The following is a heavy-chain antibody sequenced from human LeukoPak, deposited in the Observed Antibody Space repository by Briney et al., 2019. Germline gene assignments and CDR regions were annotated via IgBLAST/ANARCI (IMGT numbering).Heavy chain of an antibody. V-gene: IGHV3-23*01. CDR1: GFTFSSYA. D-gene: IGHD3-10*01. Sequence: QSGGSLRLSCAASGFTFSSYAMSWVRQAPGKGLEWVSAISGSGGSTYYADSVKGRFTISRDNSKNSLYLQMNSLRAEDTALYYCAKAVITMVRGVILGPCYFDYWGQGTLVTVSS. J-gene: IGHJ4*02. CDR2: ISGSGGST. CDR3: AKAVITMVRGVILGPCYFDY.